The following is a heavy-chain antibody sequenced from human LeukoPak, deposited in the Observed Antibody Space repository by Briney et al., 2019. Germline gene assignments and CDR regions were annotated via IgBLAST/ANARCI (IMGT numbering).Heavy chain of an antibody. V-gene: IGHV3-30*02. CDR3: AILMGRDYGDYFDY. J-gene: IGHJ4*02. CDR2: IRYDGSNK. D-gene: IGHD4-17*01. CDR1: GFTFSSYG. Sequence: GGSLRLSCAASGFTFSSYGMHWVRQAPGKGLEWVAFIRYDGSNKYYADSVEGRFTISRDNSKNTLYLQMNSLRAEDTAVYYCAILMGRDYGDYFDYWGQGTLVTVSS.